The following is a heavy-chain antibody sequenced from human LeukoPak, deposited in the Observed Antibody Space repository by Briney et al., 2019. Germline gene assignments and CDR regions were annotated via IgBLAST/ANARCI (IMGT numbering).Heavy chain of an antibody. V-gene: IGHV3-7*01. J-gene: IGHJ4*02. CDR2: IKQDGSEK. CDR1: GFTFSSYW. CDR3: ASLYNGDYFDY. D-gene: IGHD1-1*01. Sequence: PGGSLRLSCVASGFTFSSYWMSWVRQAPGKGLEWVANIKQDGSEKYYVDSVKGRFTISRDNAKNSLYLQMNSLRAEDTAVYYCASLYNGDYFDYWGQGTLVTVSS.